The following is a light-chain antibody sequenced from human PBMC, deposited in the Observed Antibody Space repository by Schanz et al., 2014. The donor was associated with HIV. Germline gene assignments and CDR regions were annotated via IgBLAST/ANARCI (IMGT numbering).Light chain of an antibody. J-gene: IGLJ2*01. Sequence: QSVLTQPPSASGTPGQRVTISCSGSRSNIGTNTVNWYQQFPGTAPKLLIYSNNQRPSGVPDRFSGSKSGTSASLAISGLQSEDEADYYCETWDDSLRGPTFGGGTKLTVL. CDR2: SNN. V-gene: IGLV1-44*01. CDR3: ETWDDSLRGPT. CDR1: RSNIGTNT.